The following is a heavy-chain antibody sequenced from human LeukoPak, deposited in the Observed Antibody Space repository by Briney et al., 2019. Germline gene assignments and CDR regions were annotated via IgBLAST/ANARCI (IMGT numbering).Heavy chain of an antibody. CDR2: INSDGSST. CDR1: GFTFSSYA. V-gene: IGHV3-74*01. D-gene: IGHD4-17*01. J-gene: IGHJ4*02. Sequence: GGSLRLSCAASGFTFSSYAMSCVRQAPGKGLVWVSRINSDGSSTDYADSVKGRFTISRDNAKNTLYLQMSSLRAEDTAVYYCARDRFYGARYDYWGQGALVTVSS. CDR3: ARDRFYGARYDY.